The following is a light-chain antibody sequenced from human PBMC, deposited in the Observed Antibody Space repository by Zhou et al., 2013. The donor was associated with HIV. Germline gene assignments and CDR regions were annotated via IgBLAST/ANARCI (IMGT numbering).Light chain of an antibody. Sequence: DIQMTQSPSAMSASVGDRVTITCRASQGISISLAWFQQKPGKVPKRLIYAASNLQSGVPSRFSGSGSGTEFTLTITSLQSEDFAVYYCQQFTNWGTFGQGTKLEIK. J-gene: IGKJ2*01. CDR1: QGISIS. CDR2: AAS. V-gene: IGKV1-17*03. CDR3: QQFTNWGT.